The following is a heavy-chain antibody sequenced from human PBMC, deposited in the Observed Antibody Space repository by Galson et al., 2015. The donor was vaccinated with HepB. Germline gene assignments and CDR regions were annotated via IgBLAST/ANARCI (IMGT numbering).Heavy chain of an antibody. CDR2: INPNSGGT. D-gene: IGHD6-6*01. V-gene: IGHV1-2*04. CDR3: ARDSSSSVYNWFDP. Sequence: SVKVSCKASGYTFTGYHMHWVRQAPGQGLEWMGWINPNSGGTNYAQKFQGWVTMTRDTSISTAYMELSRLRSDDTAVYYCARDSSSSVYNWFDPWGQGTLVTVSS. J-gene: IGHJ5*02. CDR1: GYTFTGYH.